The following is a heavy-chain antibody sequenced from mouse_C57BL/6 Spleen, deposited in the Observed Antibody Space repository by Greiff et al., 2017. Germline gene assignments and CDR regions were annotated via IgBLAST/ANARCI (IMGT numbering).Heavy chain of an antibody. CDR1: GFSLTSYG. Sequence: VKLMESGPGLVAPSQSLSITCTVSGFSLTSYGVSWVRQPPGKGLEWLGVIWGDGSTNYHSALISRLSISKDNSKSQVFLKLNSLQTDDTAAYYCAKFRGDYYGSSWYFDVWGTGTTVTVSS. J-gene: IGHJ1*03. V-gene: IGHV2-3*01. D-gene: IGHD1-1*01. CDR3: AKFRGDYYGSSWYFDV. CDR2: IWGDGST.